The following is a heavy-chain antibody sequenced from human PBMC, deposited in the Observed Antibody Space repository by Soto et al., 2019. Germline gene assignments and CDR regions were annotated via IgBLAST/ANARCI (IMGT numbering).Heavy chain of an antibody. CDR3: AKGDTTVITDHHDMDG. CDR1: GFTFTSYA. CDR2: ISGSGCSE. V-gene: IGHV3-23*01. J-gene: IGHJ6*02. Sequence: GRSLRLSCAVSGFTFTSYAMTWVRQAPGKGLQWLSAISGSGCSEFYADPVKGRFTISRDNSKNTLYLQMKSLRDEDTALYYCAKGDTTVITDHHDMDGWGQGAPVTVSS. D-gene: IGHD4-17*01.